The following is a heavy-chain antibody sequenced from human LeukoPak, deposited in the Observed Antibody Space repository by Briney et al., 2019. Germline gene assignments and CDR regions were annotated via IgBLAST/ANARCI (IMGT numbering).Heavy chain of an antibody. CDR2: FDPKEGER. CDR3: ARGRGRTPGALYYYYYYMDV. V-gene: IGHV1-24*01. D-gene: IGHD1-14*01. CDR1: GDTLTELS. J-gene: IGHJ6*03. Sequence: GASVKVSCKVSGDTLTELSMHWVRQAPGKGLEWMGGFDPKEGERVYAQNFQGRFTMTEDTSSGTAYMELNSLRSEDTAVYYCARGRGRTPGALYYYYYYMDVWGKGTTVTVSS.